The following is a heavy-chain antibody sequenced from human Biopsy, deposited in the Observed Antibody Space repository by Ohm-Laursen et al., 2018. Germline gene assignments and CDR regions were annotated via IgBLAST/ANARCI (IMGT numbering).Heavy chain of an antibody. V-gene: IGHV4-4*07. D-gene: IGHD1-7*01. CDR2: LYTSGDT. CDR3: ATGPKRLTGTSYFES. CDR1: GGLNSNYY. Sequence: SETLSLTCSVSGGLNSNYYWSWVRQSAGKGLEWIGRLYTSGDTNYNPSLKSRVSVSEDTPRRQFSLRLTSVTAADTAVYYCATGPKRLTGTSYFESWGRGILVTVSS. J-gene: IGHJ4*02.